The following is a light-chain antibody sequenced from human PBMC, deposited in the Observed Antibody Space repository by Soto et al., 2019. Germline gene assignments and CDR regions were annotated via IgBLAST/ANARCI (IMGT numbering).Light chain of an antibody. CDR1: QSISSW. J-gene: IGKJ1*01. CDR3: QEYSTFS. CDR2: DAS. V-gene: IGKV1-5*01. Sequence: DIQMTQSPSTLSASIGDRVAITCRASQSISSWLAWYQQKPGKAPKLLIFDASPLESGVSSRFSGSASGTDFTLSISSLQPDDFATYYCQEYSTFSFGQGTKVEV.